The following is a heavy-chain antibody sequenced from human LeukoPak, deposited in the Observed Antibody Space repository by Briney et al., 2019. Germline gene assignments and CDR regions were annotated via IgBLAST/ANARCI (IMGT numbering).Heavy chain of an antibody. CDR3: AKGHKPDYYYGMDV. Sequence: PGGSLRLSCAVSGVTFNRYAMTWVRQAPGKGLEWLSVISGSGGSAYYADSVKGRFTISRDNSKNTLYLQMNSLRAEDTAVYYCAKGHKPDYYYGMDVWGQGTTVTVSS. CDR2: ISGSGGSA. V-gene: IGHV3-23*01. J-gene: IGHJ6*02. CDR1: GVTFNRYA.